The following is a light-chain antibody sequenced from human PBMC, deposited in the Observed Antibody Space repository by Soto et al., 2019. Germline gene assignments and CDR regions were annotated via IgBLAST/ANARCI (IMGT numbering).Light chain of an antibody. V-gene: IGKV1-39*01. CDR2: AAP. Sequence: DIQRAQSPSCLSASVGDRVTITCRASQSISSYLNWYQQKPGKAPKLLIYAAPSLQSGVPSRFSGSGSGTDFTLTISSLQPEDFATYYCQQSYSTPWTFGQGTKVDIK. CDR3: QQSYSTPWT. CDR1: QSISSY. J-gene: IGKJ1*01.